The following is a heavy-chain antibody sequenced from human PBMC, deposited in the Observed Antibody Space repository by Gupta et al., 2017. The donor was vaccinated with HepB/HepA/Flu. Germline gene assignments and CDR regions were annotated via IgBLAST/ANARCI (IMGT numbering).Heavy chain of an antibody. CDR3: ARGGYYYDSGSYFYYFDY. J-gene: IGHJ4*02. D-gene: IGHD3-22*01. CDR1: GGSMRSYS. CDR2: ISHSGST. Sequence: QVQLQESGPGLVKPSETLSLTCTVSGGSMRSYSWNWIRQPPGKGLEWMGYISHSGSTNYNPSLKSRLTISVDTSKNQFSLKLSSVAAADTAVYYCARGGYYYDSGSYFYYFDYWGQGTLVTVSS. V-gene: IGHV4-59*01.